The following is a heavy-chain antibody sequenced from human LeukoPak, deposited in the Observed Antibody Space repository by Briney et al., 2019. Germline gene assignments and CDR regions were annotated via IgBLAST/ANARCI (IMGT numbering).Heavy chain of an antibody. D-gene: IGHD4-17*01. CDR2: IKQDGSEK. CDR1: GFTFSSYW. V-gene: IGHV3-7*01. CDR3: AKDNGDHAIDY. Sequence: GGSLRLSCAASGFTFSSYWMSWVRQAPGKGLEWVANIKQDGSEKYYVDSVKGRFTISRDNSKNTLYLQMNSLRAEDTAVYYCAKDNGDHAIDYWAQGTMVTVSS. J-gene: IGHJ4*02.